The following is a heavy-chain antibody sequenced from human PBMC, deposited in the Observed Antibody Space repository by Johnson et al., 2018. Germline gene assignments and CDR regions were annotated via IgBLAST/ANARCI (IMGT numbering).Heavy chain of an antibody. D-gene: IGHD3-10*01. CDR1: GFSLSNARMG. J-gene: IGHJ4*02. CDR3: ARIGDYYASGSFYRDRYYFDS. CDR2: IFSNDEK. V-gene: IGHV2-26*01. Sequence: ESGPVLVKPTETLTLTCTVSGFSLSNARMGVSWIRQPPGKALEWLAHIFSNDEKSYSTSLKSRLTISKDTSTSQVFLNMTNMDPVDTATYYCARIGDYYASGSFYRDRYYFDSWGQGTPVTVSS.